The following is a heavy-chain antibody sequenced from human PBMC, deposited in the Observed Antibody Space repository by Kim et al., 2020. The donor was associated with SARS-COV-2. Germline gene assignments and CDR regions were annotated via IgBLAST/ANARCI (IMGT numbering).Heavy chain of an antibody. D-gene: IGHD1-26*01. CDR2: IWYDGSNK. CDR1: GFTFSSYG. V-gene: IGHV3-33*01. Sequence: GGSLRLSCAASGFTFSSYGMHWVRQAPGKGLEWVAVIWYDGSNKYYADSVKGRFTISRDNSKNTLYLQMNSLRAEDTAVYYCASLGEWELLSGSRTQDAFDIWGQGTMVTVSS. CDR3: ASLGEWELLSGSRTQDAFDI. J-gene: IGHJ3*02.